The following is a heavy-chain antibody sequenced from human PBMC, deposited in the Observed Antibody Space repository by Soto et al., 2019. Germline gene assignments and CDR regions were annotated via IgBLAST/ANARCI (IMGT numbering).Heavy chain of an antibody. CDR2: VSYDGSYK. J-gene: IGHJ4*01. CDR1: GFTFRTFA. CDR3: AREPWGYSGSAKHFDY. D-gene: IGHD5-12*01. Sequence: QVQLVESGGGVVQPGRSLTLSCAASGFTFRTFAMHWVRQVPGKGLEWVAVVSYDGSYKSYADSVKGRFTISRDNSKNTLYLQLNSLSADDTAVFYCAREPWGYSGSAKHFDYWGHGTLVTVSS. V-gene: IGHV3-30*04.